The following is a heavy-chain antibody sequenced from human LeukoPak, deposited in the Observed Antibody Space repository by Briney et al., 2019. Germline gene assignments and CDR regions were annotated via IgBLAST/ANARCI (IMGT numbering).Heavy chain of an antibody. D-gene: IGHD5-12*01. CDR2: ISWNSGSI. J-gene: IGHJ4*02. CDR3: AKDIRRYSGYRPYYFDY. Sequence: GRSLRLSCAASGFTFDGYAMHWVRQAPGKGLEWVSGISWNSGSIGYADSVKGRFTISRDNAKNSLYLQMNSLRAEDTALYYCAKDIRRYSGYRPYYFDYWGQGTLVTVSS. CDR1: GFTFDGYA. V-gene: IGHV3-9*01.